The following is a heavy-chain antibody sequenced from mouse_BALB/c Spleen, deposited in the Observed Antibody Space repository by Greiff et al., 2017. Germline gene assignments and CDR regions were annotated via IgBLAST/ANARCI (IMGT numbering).Heavy chain of an antibody. CDR1: GYTFTSYY. D-gene: IGHD2-3*01. Sequence: VQLQQSGAELAKPGASVKMSCKASGYTFTSYYMYWVKQRPGQGLEWIGEINPSNGGTNFNEKFKSKATLTVDKSSSTAYMQLSSLTSEDSAVYYCTRGGYYEGWYFDVWGAGTTVTVSS. CDR2: INPSNGGT. V-gene: IGHV1S81*02. CDR3: TRGGYYEGWYFDV. J-gene: IGHJ1*01.